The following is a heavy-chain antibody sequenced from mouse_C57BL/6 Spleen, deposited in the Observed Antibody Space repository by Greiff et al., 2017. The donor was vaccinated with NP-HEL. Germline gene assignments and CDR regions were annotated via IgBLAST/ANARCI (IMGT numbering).Heavy chain of an antibody. CDR1: GFTFSSYA. D-gene: IGHD2-3*01. CDR2: ISSGGDYI. V-gene: IGHV5-9-1*02. J-gene: IGHJ3*01. Sequence: EVHLVESGEGLVKPGGSLKLSCAASGFTFSSYAMSWVRQTPEKRLEWVAYISSGGDYIYYADTVKGRFTISRDNARNTLYLQMSSLKSEDTAMYYCTRDGGYDGYYWFAYWGQGTLVTVSA. CDR3: TRDGGYDGYYWFAY.